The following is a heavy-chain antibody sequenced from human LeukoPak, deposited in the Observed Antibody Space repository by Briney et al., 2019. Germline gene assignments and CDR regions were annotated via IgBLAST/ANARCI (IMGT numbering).Heavy chain of an antibody. J-gene: IGHJ4*02. V-gene: IGHV4-34*01. CDR1: GGSFSGYY. CDR2: INHSGST. D-gene: IGHD3-10*01. Sequence: SETLSLTCAVYGGSFSGYYWSWIRQPPGKGLEWIGEINHSGSTNYNPSLKSRVTISVDTSKNQFSLKLSSVTAADTAVYYCARGYGYVDYWGQGTLVTVSS. CDR3: ARGYGYVDY.